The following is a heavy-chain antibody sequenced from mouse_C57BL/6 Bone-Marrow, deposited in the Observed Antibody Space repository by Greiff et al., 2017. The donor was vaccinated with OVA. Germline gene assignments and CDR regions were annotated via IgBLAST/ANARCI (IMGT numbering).Heavy chain of an antibody. CDR2: INPNNGGT. CDR3: ARKAWGYYFDY. CDR1: GYTFTDYY. D-gene: IGHD3-2*02. J-gene: IGHJ2*01. V-gene: IGHV1-26*01. Sequence: EVQLQQSGPELVKPGASVKISCKASGYTFTDYYMNWVKQSHGKSLEWIGDINPNNGGTSYNQKFKGKATLTVDKSSSTAYMELRSLTSEDSAVYYCARKAWGYYFDYGGQGTTLTVSS.